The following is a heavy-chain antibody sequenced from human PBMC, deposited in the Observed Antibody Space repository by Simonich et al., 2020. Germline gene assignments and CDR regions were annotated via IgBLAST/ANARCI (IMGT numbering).Heavy chain of an antibody. CDR3: ARKRFLEWFFDY. V-gene: IGHV3-21*01. CDR2: ISRSSIYI. CDR1: GLTFSSYS. D-gene: IGHD3-3*01. Sequence: EVQLVESGGGLVKPGGSLRLSCAASGLTFSSYSMNWVRQAPGKGVEWVSSISRSSIYIYYADSVKGRFTISRDNAKNSLYLQMNSLRAEDTAVYYCARKRFLEWFFDYWGQGTLVTVSS. J-gene: IGHJ4*02.